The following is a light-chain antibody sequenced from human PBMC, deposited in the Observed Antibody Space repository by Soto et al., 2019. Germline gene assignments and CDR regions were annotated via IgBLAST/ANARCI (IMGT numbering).Light chain of an antibody. CDR2: DVN. J-gene: IGLJ2*01. CDR3: TSWTTSTTMI. V-gene: IGLV2-14*03. Sequence: QSALTQPASVSGSPGQSITISCTGTSSDIGAYNFVSWYQQHPGKAPKLMLYDVNIRPSGVSNRVSGSKSGNTASLTISGLQAYDEADYYCTSWTTSTTMIFGGGTKVTVL. CDR1: SSDIGAYNF.